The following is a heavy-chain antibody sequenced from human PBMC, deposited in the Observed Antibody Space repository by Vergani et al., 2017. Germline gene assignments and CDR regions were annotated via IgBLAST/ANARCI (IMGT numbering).Heavy chain of an antibody. D-gene: IGHD4-17*01. CDR1: GFTFSSYA. Sequence: EVQLLESGGGLVQPGGSLRLSCAASGFTFSSYAMSWVRQAPGKGLEWVSAISGSGGSTYYAASVKGRCTITRENSKNTLYLQMNSLRAEDTAVYYCAKHHYGDYGSDYFDKWGQGTLVTVSS. V-gene: IGHV3-23*01. CDR3: AKHHYGDYGSDYFDK. J-gene: IGHJ4*02. CDR2: ISGSGGST.